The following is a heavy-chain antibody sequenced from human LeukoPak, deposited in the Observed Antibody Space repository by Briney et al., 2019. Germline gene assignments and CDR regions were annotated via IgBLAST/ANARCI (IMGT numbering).Heavy chain of an antibody. CDR3: ARHLTSKTTVTTRYFDY. Sequence: PGGSLRLSCAASGFTFSSYSMNWVRQAPGKGLEWVSSISSSSSYIYYADSVKGRFTISRDNAKNSLYLQMNSLRAEDTAVYYCARHLTSKTTVTTRYFDYWGQGTLVTVSS. D-gene: IGHD4-17*01. CDR1: GFTFSSYS. J-gene: IGHJ4*02. V-gene: IGHV3-21*01. CDR2: ISSSSSYI.